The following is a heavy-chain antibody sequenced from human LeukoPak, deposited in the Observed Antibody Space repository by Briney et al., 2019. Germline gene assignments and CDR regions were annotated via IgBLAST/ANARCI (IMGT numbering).Heavy chain of an antibody. D-gene: IGHD3-22*01. CDR1: GFSFSGHW. J-gene: IGHJ3*02. V-gene: IGHV3-74*01. CDR3: ARDGADSSGYWDAFDI. Sequence: GGSLRLSCTASGFSFSGHWMHWARQLPGKGLVWVSRISPTGSTTSYADSVKGRFTVSRDNAKNTLYLQVNNLRAEDTAVYYCARDGADSSGYWDAFDIWGQGTMVTVSS. CDR2: ISPTGSTT.